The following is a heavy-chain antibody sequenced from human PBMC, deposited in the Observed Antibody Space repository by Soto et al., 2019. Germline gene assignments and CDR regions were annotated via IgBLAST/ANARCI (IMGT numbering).Heavy chain of an antibody. CDR3: ARALGYSSSWGAFDI. CDR2: IYSGGST. CDR1: GFTVSSNY. V-gene: IGHV3-53*01. Sequence: EVQLVESGGGLIQPGGSLRLSCAASGFTVSSNYMSWVRQAPGKGLEWVSVIYSGGSTYYADSVKGRFTISRDNSXXTLYLQMNSLRAEDTALYYCARALGYSSSWGAFDIWGQGTMVTVSS. J-gene: IGHJ3*02. D-gene: IGHD6-13*01.